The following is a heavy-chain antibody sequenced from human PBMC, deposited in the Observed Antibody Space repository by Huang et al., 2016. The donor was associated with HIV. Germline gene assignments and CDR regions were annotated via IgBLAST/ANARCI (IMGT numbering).Heavy chain of an antibody. CDR3: AKVALLWFGEFPRSNYFDY. Sequence: EVQLLESGGGLVQPGGSLRLSCAASGFTFSSYAMTWVRQPPGKGLWGVSSISGSGGYTFYADSVKGRFTISRDSSKNTLYLQMNGLRAEDTAVYYCAKVALLWFGEFPRSNYFDYWGQGTLVPVSS. CDR1: GFTFSSYA. CDR2: ISGSGGYT. V-gene: IGHV3-23*01. J-gene: IGHJ4*02. D-gene: IGHD3-10*01.